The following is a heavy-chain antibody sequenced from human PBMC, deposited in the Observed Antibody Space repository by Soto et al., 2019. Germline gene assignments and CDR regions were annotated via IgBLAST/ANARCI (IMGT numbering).Heavy chain of an antibody. CDR2: IYPGDSDT. V-gene: IGHV5-51*01. J-gene: IGHJ6*02. Sequence: PGESLKISCKGSGYSFTRYWIGWARQMPGKGLEWMGIIYPGDSDTRYSPSFQGQVTISADKSISTAYLQWSSLKASDTAMYYCARTSAAGKYYYGMDVWGQGTTVTVSS. CDR3: ARTSAAGKYYYGMDV. D-gene: IGHD6-13*01. CDR1: GYSFTRYW.